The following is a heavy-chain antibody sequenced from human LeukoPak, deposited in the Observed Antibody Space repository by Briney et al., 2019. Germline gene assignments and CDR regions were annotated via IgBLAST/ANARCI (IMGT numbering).Heavy chain of an antibody. CDR2: IWYDGSNK. CDR1: GFTFSSYG. Sequence: GRSLRLSCAASGFTFSSYGMHWVRQAPGKGLEWVAVIWYDGSNKYYADSVKGRFTISRDNSKNTLYLQMNSLRAEDTAVYYCARAGDTGSFFDYWGQGTLVTVSS. CDR3: ARAGDTGSFFDY. D-gene: IGHD5-18*01. J-gene: IGHJ4*02. V-gene: IGHV3-33*01.